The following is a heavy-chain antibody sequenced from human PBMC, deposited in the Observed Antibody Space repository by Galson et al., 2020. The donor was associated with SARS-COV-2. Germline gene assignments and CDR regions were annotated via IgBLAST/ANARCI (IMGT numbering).Heavy chain of an antibody. CDR3: VTEKAVPGYCAFDI. V-gene: IGHV3-53*01. Sequence: GGSLRPSCAASGFTVRSNFMTWVRQAPGKGLEWLSVIYSDERTYYADSVRGRLTIPRDNSKNTVYLQMNSLSTEDTALYYCVTEKAVPGYCAFDIWGQGTLVTVSS. J-gene: IGHJ3*02. D-gene: IGHD6-19*01. CDR2: IYSDERT. CDR1: GFTVRSNF.